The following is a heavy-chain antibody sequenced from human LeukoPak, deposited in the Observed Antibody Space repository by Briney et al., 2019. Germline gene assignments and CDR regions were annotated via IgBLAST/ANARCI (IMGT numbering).Heavy chain of an antibody. Sequence: GASVRVSCKASGGTFSSYAISWVRQAPGQGLEWMGGIIPIFGTANYAQKFQGRVTITADESTSTAYMELSSLRSEDTAVYYCAGRGYCSSTSCYNYYYGMDVWGQGTTVTVSS. D-gene: IGHD2-2*02. V-gene: IGHV1-69*13. J-gene: IGHJ6*02. CDR2: IIPIFGTA. CDR3: AGRGYCSSTSCYNYYYGMDV. CDR1: GGTFSSYA.